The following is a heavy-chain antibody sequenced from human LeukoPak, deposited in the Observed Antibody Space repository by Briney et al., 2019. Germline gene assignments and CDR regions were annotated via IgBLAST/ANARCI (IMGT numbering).Heavy chain of an antibody. Sequence: SETLSLTCAVYGGSFSGYYWSRIRQPPGKGLEWIGEINHSGSTNYNPSLKSRVTISVDTSKNQLSPKLSSVTAADTAVYYCARTTIFGVVIKFDYWGQGTLVTVSS. D-gene: IGHD3-3*01. V-gene: IGHV4-34*01. CDR2: INHSGST. CDR3: ARTTIFGVVIKFDY. J-gene: IGHJ4*02. CDR1: GGSFSGYY.